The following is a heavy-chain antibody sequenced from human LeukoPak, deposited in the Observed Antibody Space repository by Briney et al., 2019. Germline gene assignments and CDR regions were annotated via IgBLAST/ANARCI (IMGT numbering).Heavy chain of an antibody. CDR3: AKQLGYCSDGSCYFPY. Sequence: GGSLRLSCAASGFTFSSSAMSWVRQAPGKGLEWVSAISNNGGYTYYADSVQGRFTISTDNSKSTLCLQMNSLRAEDTAVYYCAKQLGYCSDGSCYFPYWGQGTLVTVSS. V-gene: IGHV3-23*01. CDR1: GFTFSSSA. D-gene: IGHD2-15*01. CDR2: ISNNGGYT. J-gene: IGHJ4*02.